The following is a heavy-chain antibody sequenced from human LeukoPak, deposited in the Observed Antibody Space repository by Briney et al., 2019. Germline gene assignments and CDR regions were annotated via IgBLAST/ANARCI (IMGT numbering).Heavy chain of an antibody. V-gene: IGHV4-4*09. D-gene: IGHD5-12*01. CDR3: ARRGYSGYWYYFDY. CDR2: IYTSGST. J-gene: IGHJ4*02. CDR1: GGSISSYY. Sequence: SETLSLTCTVSGGSISSYYWSWIRQPPGKGLEWIGYIYTSGSTNYNPSLKSRVTISVATSKNQFPLKLSSVTAADTAVYYCARRGYSGYWYYFDYWGQGTLVTVSS.